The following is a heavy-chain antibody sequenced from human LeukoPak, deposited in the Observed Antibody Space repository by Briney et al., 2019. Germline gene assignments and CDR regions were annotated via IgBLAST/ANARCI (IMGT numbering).Heavy chain of an antibody. Sequence: GGSLRLSCAASGFTFSSYSMNWVRQAPGKGLEWVSYISSSSTIYYADSVKGRFTISRDNAKNSLYLQMNSLRAEDTAVYYCAREELHYWGQGTLVTVSS. V-gene: IGHV3-48*04. CDR2: ISSSSTI. J-gene: IGHJ4*02. D-gene: IGHD1-26*01. CDR1: GFTFSSYS. CDR3: AREELHY.